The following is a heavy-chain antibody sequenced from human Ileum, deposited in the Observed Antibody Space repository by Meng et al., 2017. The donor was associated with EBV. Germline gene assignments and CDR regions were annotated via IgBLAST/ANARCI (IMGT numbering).Heavy chain of an antibody. CDR2: VYHDGAT. CDR3: ARSSPIVRGLDY. Sequence: QVQLQEAGPGLVKPSGTLSLTCAVSGDSVSGSDWWSWVRQPPGKGLEWIGEVYHDGATNYHPSLKSRVTISLDKSKNEVNLHLNSLTAADTAVYFCARSSPIVRGLDYWGQGTLVTVPS. J-gene: IGHJ4*02. V-gene: IGHV4-4*02. CDR1: GDSVSGSDW. D-gene: IGHD3-10*01.